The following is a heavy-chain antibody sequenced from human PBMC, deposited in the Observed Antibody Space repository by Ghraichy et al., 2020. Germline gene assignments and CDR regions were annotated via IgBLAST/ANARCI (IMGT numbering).Heavy chain of an antibody. CDR3: ARDAWGWGDY. CDR2: TRNKANSYIT. Sequence: GGSLRLSCAASGFIFSDHYMDWFRQAPGKGLEWVGRTRNKANSYITEYAASVKGRFTISRDDSKNSLYLQMNSLKTEDTAVYYCARDAWGWGDYGGRGTLVTVSS. CDR1: GFIFSDHY. J-gene: IGHJ4*02. D-gene: IGHD7-27*01. V-gene: IGHV3-72*01.